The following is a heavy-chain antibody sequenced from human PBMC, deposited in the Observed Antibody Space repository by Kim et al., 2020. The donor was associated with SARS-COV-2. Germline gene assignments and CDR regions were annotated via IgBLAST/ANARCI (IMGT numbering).Heavy chain of an antibody. Sequence: GGSLRLSCAASGFTFSNSGMHWVRQAPGKGLEWVAVISYDGSNKYYADSVKGRFTISRDNSKNTLYLEVNSLRPDDTAVYYCAKAGIQTVYSSSVLWGQGALVTVSS. CDR2: ISYDGSNK. CDR3: AKAGIQTVYSSSVL. J-gene: IGHJ1*01. D-gene: IGHD6-13*01. CDR1: GFTFSNSG. V-gene: IGHV3-30*18.